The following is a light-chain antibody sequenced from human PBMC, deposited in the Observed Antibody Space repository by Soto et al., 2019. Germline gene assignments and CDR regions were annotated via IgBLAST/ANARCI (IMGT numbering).Light chain of an antibody. CDR1: QSVDSY. CDR2: GAS. Sequence: IVVTQSPSSLSLSPGERATLSCRASQSVDSYLVWYQQKPGQAPRLLIFGASNRATGIPARFSGSGSGTDFTLTINSLEPDDFATYYCQQYNGYRWTFGQGTKVDIK. V-gene: IGKV3-11*01. CDR3: QQYNGYRWT. J-gene: IGKJ1*01.